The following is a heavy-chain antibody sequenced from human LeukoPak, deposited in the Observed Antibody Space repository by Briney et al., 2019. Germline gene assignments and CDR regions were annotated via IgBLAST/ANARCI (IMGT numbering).Heavy chain of an antibody. CDR3: ARDHHRRLYDSQARDTFDF. CDR1: GFTFSSYS. V-gene: IGHV3-48*01. CDR2: ISSSSTTI. D-gene: IGHD3-22*01. Sequence: GGSLRLSCAASGFTFSSYSMNWVRQAPGKGLEWVSYISSSSTTIYYADSVKGRFTISRDNAKNSLYLQMNSLRAEDTAVYYCARDHHRRLYDSQARDTFDFWGQGTMVTVSS. J-gene: IGHJ3*01.